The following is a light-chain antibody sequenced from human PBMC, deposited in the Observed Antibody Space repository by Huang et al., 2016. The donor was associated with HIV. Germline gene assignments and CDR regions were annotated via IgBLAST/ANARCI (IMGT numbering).Light chain of an antibody. V-gene: IGKV3-11*01. CDR3: QQTYITPLT. Sequence: EIVLTQSPATLSLSPGERATLSCRASQSVSSDLAWYQQKPGQAPRRLIYDASNRATGIPARFSGSGSGTDFTLTINNLQPEDSATYYCQQTYITPLTFGQGTKLEIK. CDR2: DAS. J-gene: IGKJ2*01. CDR1: QSVSSD.